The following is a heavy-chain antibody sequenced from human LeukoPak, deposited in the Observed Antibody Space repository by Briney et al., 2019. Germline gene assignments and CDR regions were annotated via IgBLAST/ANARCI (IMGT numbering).Heavy chain of an antibody. D-gene: IGHD2-2*01. V-gene: IGHV4-59*01. Sequence: SETLSLTCTVSGASLNNYYWTWVRPPPGEGVEWIGYIFDIGNTNYNPSLKSRVTISLDTSKSQFSLRLNSVTAADTAVYYCAKGMMPDWFDPWGQGTLVTVSS. J-gene: IGHJ5*02. CDR1: GASLNNYY. CDR3: AKGMMPDWFDP. CDR2: IFDIGNT.